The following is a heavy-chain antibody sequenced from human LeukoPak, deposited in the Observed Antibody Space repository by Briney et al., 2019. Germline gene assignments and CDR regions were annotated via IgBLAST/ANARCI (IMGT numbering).Heavy chain of an antibody. D-gene: IGHD3-10*01. CDR3: ARDMFGSGSYQEL. CDR2: IWHDGSHK. Sequence: GRSLRLSCGACGFAFNTYAMHYVREAPGQGLEWLALIWHDGSHKFYSNSVRGQFTISRDNAKDTVSLQIYTLRPPHTAVYYSARDMFGSGSYQELWGQGTMATVSS. CDR1: GFAFNTYA. V-gene: IGHV3-33*01. J-gene: IGHJ4*02.